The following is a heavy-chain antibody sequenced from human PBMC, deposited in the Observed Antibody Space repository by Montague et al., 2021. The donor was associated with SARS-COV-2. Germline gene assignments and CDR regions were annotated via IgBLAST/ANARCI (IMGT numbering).Heavy chain of an antibody. CDR3: LNYHGSGSYGDF. D-gene: IGHD3-10*01. J-gene: IGHJ4*02. CDR2: ISASAMRT. Sequence: SQRLSCAASGFTFSTYGMTWVRQAPGKGLEWVSSISASAMRTHYPDSVKGRFTISRDNSKNTLYLQMSSLRAEDTAVYFCLNYHGSGSYGDFWGQGTLVTVSP. CDR1: GFTFSTYG. V-gene: IGHV3-23*01.